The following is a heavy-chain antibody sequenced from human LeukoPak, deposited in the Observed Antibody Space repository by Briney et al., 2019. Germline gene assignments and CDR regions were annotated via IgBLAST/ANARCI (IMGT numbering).Heavy chain of an antibody. Sequence: GGSLRLSCAAPGFTFSNYAMSGVRQAPGKGVVVFSLITKSDGNTFYSHSVKGRFTISRDNSKNTLYLQMNSLSGEDTAIYYCAKGHITGGYNSFDCWGQGTLVTVSS. CDR1: GFTFSNYA. CDR3: AKGHITGGYNSFDC. V-gene: IGHV3-23*01. CDR2: ITKSDGNT. D-gene: IGHD6-19*01. J-gene: IGHJ4*02.